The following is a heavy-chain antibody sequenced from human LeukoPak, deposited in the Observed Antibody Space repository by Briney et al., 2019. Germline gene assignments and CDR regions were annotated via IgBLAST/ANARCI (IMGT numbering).Heavy chain of an antibody. CDR1: GVALSSSA. D-gene: IGHD6-13*01. J-gene: IGHJ5*02. CDR3: AAPYSTRWFDL. Sequence: VKVSCKASGVALSSSAVQWVRQAGGQRLEGIGWIGVGSNNTNYAQKFQERVTIPRDMSLSPPYMELSSLRSEDTAVYYCAAPYSTRWFDLWGRGTLVTVSS. V-gene: IGHV1-58*01. CDR2: IGVGSNNT.